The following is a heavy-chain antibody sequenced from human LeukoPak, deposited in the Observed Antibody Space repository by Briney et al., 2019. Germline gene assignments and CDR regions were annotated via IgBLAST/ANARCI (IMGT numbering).Heavy chain of an antibody. CDR3: ARAPSTSTLDYYYYMDV. D-gene: IGHD2-2*01. V-gene: IGHV1-69*05. CDR2: IIPIFGTA. CDR1: GGTFSSYA. Sequence: SVKVSCKASGGTFSSYAISWVRQAPGQGLEWMGGIIPIFGTATYAQKFQGRVTITTDESTSTAYMELSSLRSEDTAVYYCARAPSTSTLDYYYYMDVWAKGPRSPSP. J-gene: IGHJ6*03.